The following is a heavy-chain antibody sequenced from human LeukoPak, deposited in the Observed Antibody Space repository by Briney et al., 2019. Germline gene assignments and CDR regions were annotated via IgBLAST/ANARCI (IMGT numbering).Heavy chain of an antibody. CDR2: IYHSGST. D-gene: IGHD5-18*01. CDR3: ARATEQLWSDFDY. V-gene: IGHV4-38-2*01. J-gene: IGHJ4*02. CDR1: GYSISSGYY. Sequence: SETLSLTCAVSGYSISSGYYWGWSRQPPGKGREGIGSIYHSGSTYYNPSLKRRVTISVDTSKNQSSLKLSSVTAADTAVYYCARATEQLWSDFDYWGQGTLVTVSS.